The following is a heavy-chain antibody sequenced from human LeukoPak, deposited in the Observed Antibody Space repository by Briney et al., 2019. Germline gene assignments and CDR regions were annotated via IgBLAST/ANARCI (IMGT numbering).Heavy chain of an antibody. CDR1: GGSISSYY. Sequence: ETLSLTCTVSGGSISSYYWSWIRQPPGKGLEWIGYIYYSGSTNYNPSLKSRVTISVDTSKNQFSLKLSSVTAADTAVYYCARGWARTDVYFDYWGQGTLVTVSS. CDR3: ARGWARTDVYFDY. V-gene: IGHV4-59*01. CDR2: IYYSGST. D-gene: IGHD6-6*01. J-gene: IGHJ4*02.